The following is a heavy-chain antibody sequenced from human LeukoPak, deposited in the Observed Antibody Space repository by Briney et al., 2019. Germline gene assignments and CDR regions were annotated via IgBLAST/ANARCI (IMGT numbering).Heavy chain of an antibody. D-gene: IGHD4-23*01. Sequence: SVKVSCKASGGTFSSYAISWVRQAPGHGLEWMGRIIPIFGTANYAQKFQGRVTITTDESTSTAYMELSSLRSEDTAVYYCASKEGKVVTPYYYYYMDVWGKGTTVTVSS. CDR2: IIPIFGTA. V-gene: IGHV1-69*05. CDR3: ASKEGKVVTPYYYYYMDV. CDR1: GGTFSSYA. J-gene: IGHJ6*03.